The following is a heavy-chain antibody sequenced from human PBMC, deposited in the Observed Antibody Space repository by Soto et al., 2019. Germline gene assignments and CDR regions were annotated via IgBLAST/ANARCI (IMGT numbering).Heavy chain of an antibody. J-gene: IGHJ6*02. D-gene: IGHD2-2*02. Sequence: GESLKISCKGSGYSFTSYWIGWVRQMPGKGLEWMGIIYPGDSDTRYSPSFQDQVTISAGKSISTAYLQWSSLKASDTAMYYCARQPADIVVVPAAIRGAYYYYGMDVWGQGTTVTASS. CDR3: ARQPADIVVVPAAIRGAYYYYGMDV. CDR2: IYPGDSDT. CDR1: GYSFTSYW. V-gene: IGHV5-51*01.